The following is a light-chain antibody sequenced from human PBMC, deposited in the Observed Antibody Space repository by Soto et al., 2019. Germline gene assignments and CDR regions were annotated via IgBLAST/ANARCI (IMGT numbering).Light chain of an antibody. CDR1: QSIGSI. Sequence: MKQSPVTLSVSPGDRVTLSCRASQSIGSILAWYQQKPGQAPRLLIYGASIRATGIPARFSGSGSGTEFTLTISSLQSEDFAVYYCQHYNNWPPWTFGQGTKVDIK. V-gene: IGKV3-15*01. CDR3: QHYNNWPPWT. J-gene: IGKJ1*01. CDR2: GAS.